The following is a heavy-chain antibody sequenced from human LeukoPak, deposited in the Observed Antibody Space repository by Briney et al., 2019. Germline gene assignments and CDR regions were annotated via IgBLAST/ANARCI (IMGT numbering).Heavy chain of an antibody. V-gene: IGHV3-9*01. CDR3: AINGGGDSGYGNFDY. CDR2: INWNSDSI. J-gene: IGHJ4*02. CDR1: GFTFDDYA. D-gene: IGHD5-12*01. Sequence: SLRLSCAVSGFTFDDYAMHWVRQVPGKGLEWASGINWNSDSIGYADSVKGRFTTSRDNAKNSLYLQMNSLRAEDTAFYYCAINGGGDSGYGNFDYWGQGTLVTVSS.